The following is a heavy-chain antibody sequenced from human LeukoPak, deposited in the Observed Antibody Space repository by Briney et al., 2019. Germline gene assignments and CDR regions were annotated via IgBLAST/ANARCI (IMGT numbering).Heavy chain of an antibody. CDR3: ASRGGGQPYAGTVTRYYGMDV. CDR1: GFTFSSYA. Sequence: PGGSLRLSCAASGFTFSSYAMSWVRQAPGKGLEWVSAISGSGGSTYYADSVKGLFTISRDNSKNTLYLQMNSLRAEDTAVYYCASRGGGQPYAGTVTRYYGMDVWGQGTTVTVSS. D-gene: IGHD4-4*01. V-gene: IGHV3-23*01. CDR2: ISGSGGST. J-gene: IGHJ6*02.